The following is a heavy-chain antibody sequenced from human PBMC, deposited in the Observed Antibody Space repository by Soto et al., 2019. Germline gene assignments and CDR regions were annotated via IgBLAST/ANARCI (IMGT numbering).Heavy chain of an antibody. J-gene: IGHJ4*02. CDR3: ARTSKFDC. V-gene: IGHV4-34*01. Sequence: SETLSLTCAVYCGSFRGYYWSWIRQPPGKGLEWIGEINHSGSTNYNPSLKSRVTMSVDTSKNQFSLKLSSVTAADTAVYYCARTSKFDCWGQGTRVTVAS. CDR2: INHSGST. D-gene: IGHD6-6*01. CDR1: CGSFRGYY.